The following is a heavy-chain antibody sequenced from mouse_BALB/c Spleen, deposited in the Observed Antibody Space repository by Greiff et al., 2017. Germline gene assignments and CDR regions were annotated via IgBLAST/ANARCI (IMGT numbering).Heavy chain of an antibody. CDR3: ARGGDYGGGGYFDY. CDR1: GYTFTSYY. Sequence: QVQLKESGPELVKPGASVRISCKASGYTFTSYYIHWVKQRPGQGLEWIGWIYPGNVNTKYNEKFKGKATLTADKSSSTAYMQLSSLTSEDSAVYFCARGGDYGGGGYFDYWGQGTTLTVSS. V-gene: IGHV1S56*01. D-gene: IGHD2-4*01. J-gene: IGHJ2*01. CDR2: IYPGNVNT.